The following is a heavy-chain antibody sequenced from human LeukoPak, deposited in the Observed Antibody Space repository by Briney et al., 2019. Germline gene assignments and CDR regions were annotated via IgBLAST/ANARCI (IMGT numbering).Heavy chain of an antibody. D-gene: IGHD6-19*01. CDR1: GGTFSSYA. Sequence: ASVKVSCKASGGTFSSYAISWVRQAPGQGLEWMGRIIPILGIANYAQKFQGRVTITADKSTSTAYMELSSLRSEDTAVYYCASELGTAVAGLYNWFDPWGQGTLVTVSS. CDR2: IIPILGIA. CDR3: ASELGTAVAGLYNWFDP. J-gene: IGHJ5*02. V-gene: IGHV1-69*04.